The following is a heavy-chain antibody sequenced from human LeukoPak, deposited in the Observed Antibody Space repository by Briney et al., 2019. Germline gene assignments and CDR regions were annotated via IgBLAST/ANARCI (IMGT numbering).Heavy chain of an antibody. CDR3: ARVNTPVATFDY. CDR1: GYSISSTFY. V-gene: IGHV4-38-2*02. J-gene: IGHJ4*02. CDR2: ISHSATT. D-gene: IGHD2-15*01. Sequence: SETLSLTCNVSGYSISSTFYGAWIRQPPGKGLEWIATISHSATTYYTPSLKSRLTMSVDTSKNQFSLKLSSVAVADTAVYYCARVNTPVATFDYWGQGTLVTVSS.